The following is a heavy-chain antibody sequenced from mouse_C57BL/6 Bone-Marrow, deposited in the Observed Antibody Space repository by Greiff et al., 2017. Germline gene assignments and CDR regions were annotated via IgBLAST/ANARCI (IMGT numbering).Heavy chain of an antibody. CDR3: ARYDWYYAMDY. CDR1: GFTFSDYG. J-gene: IGHJ4*01. D-gene: IGHD2-12*01. Sequence: EVMLVESGGGLVKPGGSLKLSCAASGFTFSDYGMHWVRQAPEKGLEWVAYISSGSSTIYYADPVKGRFTIPRDNAKITLFLQMTSLRSEDTAMYYCARYDWYYAMDYWGQGTSVTVSS. CDR2: ISSGSSTI. V-gene: IGHV5-17*01.